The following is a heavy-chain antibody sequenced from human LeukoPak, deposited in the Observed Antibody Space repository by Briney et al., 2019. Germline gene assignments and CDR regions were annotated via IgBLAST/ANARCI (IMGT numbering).Heavy chain of an antibody. J-gene: IGHJ4*02. D-gene: IGHD1-1*01. CDR1: GGSISSYY. CDR3: ATGNDRGFFDY. CDR2: IYNSGSI. V-gene: IGHV4-59*01. Sequence: SETLSLTCTVSGGSISSYYWSWIRQPPGKALEWIGYIYNSGSINYNPSLKSRVTMSVDASKNQVSLKLTSGTPADTAVYYCATGNDRGFFDYWGQGTLVTVSS.